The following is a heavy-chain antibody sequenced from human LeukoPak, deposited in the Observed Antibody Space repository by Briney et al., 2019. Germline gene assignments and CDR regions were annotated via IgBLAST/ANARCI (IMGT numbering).Heavy chain of an antibody. CDR3: ARGPGYSSSDGAFDI. V-gene: IGHV4-4*02. J-gene: IGHJ3*02. CDR1: GGSISSSSSNC. CDR2: IYHSGAT. D-gene: IGHD6-13*01. Sequence: ASETLSLTCAVSGGSISSSSSNCWTWVRQPPGKGLEWIGEIYHSGATNYNPSLKSRVTISVDTSKNQFSLKLSSVTAADTAVYYCARGPGYSSSDGAFDIWGQGTMVTVSS.